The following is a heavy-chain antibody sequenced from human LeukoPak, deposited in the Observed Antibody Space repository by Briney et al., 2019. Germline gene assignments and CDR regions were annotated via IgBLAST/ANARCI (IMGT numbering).Heavy chain of an antibody. D-gene: IGHD6-13*01. CDR2: INSDGSST. V-gene: IGHV3-74*01. J-gene: IGHJ4*02. Sequence: GGSLRLSCAASGFTFRSCWMHWVRQAPGEGLVWVSRINSDGSSTSYADSVKGRFTISRDNAKNTLYLQMNSLRAEDTAVYYCARVEVAAAATKPDYWGQGTLVTVSS. CDR3: ARVEVAAAATKPDY. CDR1: GFTFRSCW.